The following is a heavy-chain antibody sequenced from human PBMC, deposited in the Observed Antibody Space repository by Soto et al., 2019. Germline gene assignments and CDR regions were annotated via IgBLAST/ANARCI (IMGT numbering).Heavy chain of an antibody. V-gene: IGHV3-33*01. D-gene: IGHD2-21*02. Sequence: QVQLVESGGGVVQPGRSLRLSCAASGFTFSSYGMHWVRQAPGKGLEWVAVIWYDGSNKYYADSVKGRFTISRDNSKNTLYLQMNSLRAEDTAVYYCATCGGDCYYYSGMDVWGQGTTVTVSS. CDR1: GFTFSSYG. CDR3: ATCGGDCYYYSGMDV. J-gene: IGHJ6*02. CDR2: IWYDGSNK.